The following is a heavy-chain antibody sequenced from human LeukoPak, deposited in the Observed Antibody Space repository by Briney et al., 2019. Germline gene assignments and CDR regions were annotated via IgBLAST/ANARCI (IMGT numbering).Heavy chain of an antibody. D-gene: IGHD1-26*01. CDR3: ARYTVTYFLGY. Sequence: ASVKVSCKASGYTFTSYYMHWVRQAPGQGLEWMGIINPSGGSTSYAQKFQGRVTMTRDMSTSTDYMELSSLRSEDTAVYYCARYTVTYFLGYWGQGTLVTVSS. CDR2: INPSGGST. CDR1: GYTFTSYY. J-gene: IGHJ4*02. V-gene: IGHV1-46*01.